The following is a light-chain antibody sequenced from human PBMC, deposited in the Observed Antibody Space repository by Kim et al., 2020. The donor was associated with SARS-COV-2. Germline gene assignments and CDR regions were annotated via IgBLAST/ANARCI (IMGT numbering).Light chain of an antibody. CDR2: SND. CDR3: AAWDDSLNGPV. V-gene: IGLV1-44*01. Sequence: QSALTQPPSASGTPGQRVTISCSGGSSNIESNTVSWYQQLPGTAPKLLIYSNDQRPSGVPDRFSGSESGTSASLAISGLQSEDEAHYYCAAWDDSLNGPVFGGETQLTVL. J-gene: IGLJ3*02. CDR1: SSNIESNT.